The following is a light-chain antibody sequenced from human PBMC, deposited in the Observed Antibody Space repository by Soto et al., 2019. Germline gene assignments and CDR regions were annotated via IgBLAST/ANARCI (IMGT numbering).Light chain of an antibody. CDR2: GAS. Sequence: EIVLTQSPGPLSLSPGDRATLSCSSSQTVSSNFLAWYQQRPAQAPRLLIRGASTRATGITDRFSGSVSGTDFTLIISGLEPEDFAVYYCQQYGTSPATFGQGTKVDIK. V-gene: IGKV3-20*01. CDR1: QTVSSNF. CDR3: QQYGTSPAT. J-gene: IGKJ1*01.